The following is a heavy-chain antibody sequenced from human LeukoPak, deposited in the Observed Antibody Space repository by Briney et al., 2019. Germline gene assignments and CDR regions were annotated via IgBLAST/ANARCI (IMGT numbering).Heavy chain of an antibody. CDR1: GFTFSSYW. CDR2: INSDGSST. V-gene: IGHV3-74*01. Sequence: GGSLRLSCAASGFTFSSYWMHWVRQAPGKGLVWVSRINSDGSSTRYADSVKGRFTISRDNAKNSLYLQMNSLRAEDTAVYYCARDSGNYLDAFDIWGQGTMVTVSS. J-gene: IGHJ3*02. D-gene: IGHD1-7*01. CDR3: ARDSGNYLDAFDI.